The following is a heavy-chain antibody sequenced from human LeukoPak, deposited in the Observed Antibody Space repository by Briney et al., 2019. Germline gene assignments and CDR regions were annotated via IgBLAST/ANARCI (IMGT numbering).Heavy chain of an antibody. CDR3: AHRPQVYQSAGFDP. D-gene: IGHD2-2*01. V-gene: IGHV2-5*02. J-gene: IGHJ5*02. CDR2: IYWDDDK. CDR1: GFSLSTRGVG. Sequence: SGPTLVNPTQTLTLTCTFSGFSLSTRGVGVGWIRQPTGKALEWLALIYWDDDKRYSPSLKSRLTITKDTSKNQVVLTMTNMDPVDTATYYCAHRPQVYQSAGFDPWGQGALVTVSS.